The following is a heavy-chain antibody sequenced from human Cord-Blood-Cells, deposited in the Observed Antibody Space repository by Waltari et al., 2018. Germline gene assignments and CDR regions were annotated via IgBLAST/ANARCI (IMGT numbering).Heavy chain of an antibody. CDR3: ATVKGDYGDYGWYFDL. CDR1: GYTLTELS. V-gene: IGHV1-24*01. J-gene: IGHJ2*01. D-gene: IGHD4-17*01. Sequence: QVQLVQSGAEVKKPGASVKVSCKVSGYTLTELSMNWVRQALGKGLEWMGGFDHEDGETIYAQKFQGRVTMTEDTSTDTAYMELSSLRSEDTAVYYCATVKGDYGDYGWYFDLWGRGTLVTVSS. CDR2: FDHEDGET.